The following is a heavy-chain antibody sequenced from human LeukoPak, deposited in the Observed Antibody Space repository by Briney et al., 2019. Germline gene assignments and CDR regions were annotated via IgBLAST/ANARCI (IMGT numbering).Heavy chain of an antibody. CDR1: GFTFDDYA. Sequence: GGSLRLSCAASGFTFDDYAMHWVRQAPGKGLEWVSLISWDGGSTYYADSVKGRFTISRDNSKNSLYLQMNSLRAEDTALYYCAKGVGSDPTGYYYGMDVWGQGTTVTVSS. CDR2: ISWDGGST. CDR3: AKGVGSDPTGYYYGMDV. D-gene: IGHD3-10*01. J-gene: IGHJ6*02. V-gene: IGHV3-43D*03.